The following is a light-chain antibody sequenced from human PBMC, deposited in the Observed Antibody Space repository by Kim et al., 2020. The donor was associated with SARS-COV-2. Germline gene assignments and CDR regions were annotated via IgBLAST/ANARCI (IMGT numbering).Light chain of an antibody. CDR2: GAS. V-gene: IGKV1-33*01. CDR3: QQFDDVVFT. Sequence: DIQMTQSPSSLSASVGDRVTITCQASQDITNYLNWYQQKPGKAPKLLIYGASSLETGVPSRFSGSGSGTDFTFTINSLQPEDIATYYCQQFDDVVFTFGGGTKVDIK. CDR1: QDITNY. J-gene: IGKJ4*01.